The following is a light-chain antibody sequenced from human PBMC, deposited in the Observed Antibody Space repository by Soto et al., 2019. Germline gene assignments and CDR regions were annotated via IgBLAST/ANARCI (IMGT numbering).Light chain of an antibody. CDR2: EVS. J-gene: IGLJ2*01. CDR3: SSYTSSSTVV. V-gene: IGLV2-14*01. CDR1: SSDVGGYNY. Sequence: QSALTQPASVSGSTGQSITISCTGSSSDVGGYNYVSWYQQHPGKAPKVMIYEVSNRPSGVSNRFSGSKSANTASLTISGLQAEDGADYYCSSYTSSSTVVFGGGTKLTVL.